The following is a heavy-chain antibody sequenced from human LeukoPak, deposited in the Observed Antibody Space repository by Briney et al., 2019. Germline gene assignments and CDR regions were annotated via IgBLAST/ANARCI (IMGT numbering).Heavy chain of an antibody. Sequence: ASVKVSCKASGFTFISFGFSWVRQAPGQGMEWMGLVSGFNGSTKYAQNLQGRVTMTTDTSTSTAYIEVRSLRSDDTAIYYCVRDCSTPCSIFSDYWGQGTLVTVSS. CDR2: VSGFNGST. V-gene: IGHV1-18*01. CDR3: VRDCSTPCSIFSDY. CDR1: GFTFISFG. D-gene: IGHD2-2*01. J-gene: IGHJ4*02.